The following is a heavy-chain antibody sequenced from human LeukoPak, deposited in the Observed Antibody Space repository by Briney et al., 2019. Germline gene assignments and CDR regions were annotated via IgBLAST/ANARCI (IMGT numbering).Heavy chain of an antibody. CDR1: GFTFSNYW. V-gene: IGHV3-74*01. D-gene: IGHD5-18*01. CDR2: INSDGSST. Sequence: QTGGSLRLSCAASGFTFSNYWMHWVRQAPGKGLVWVSRINSDGSSTTYADSVKGRFTISRDNGQNTLYLQMNSLRAEDTAVYYCAREGRGYSYAFEYWGQGTLVTVSS. J-gene: IGHJ4*02. CDR3: AREGRGYSYAFEY.